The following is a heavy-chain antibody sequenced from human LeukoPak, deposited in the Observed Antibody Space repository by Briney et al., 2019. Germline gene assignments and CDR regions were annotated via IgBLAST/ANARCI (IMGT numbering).Heavy chain of an antibody. CDR3: ARELLPRDY. CDR2: IYYSGRT. Sequence: PSETLSLTCTVSGGSISNGSYYWGWIRQPPGKGLEWIGTIYYSGRTYYNPSLKSRVTISVDTSKNQFSLKLSSVIAVDTAVYYCARELLPRDYWGQGILVTVSS. D-gene: IGHD1-26*01. CDR1: GGSISNGSYY. V-gene: IGHV4-39*01. J-gene: IGHJ4*02.